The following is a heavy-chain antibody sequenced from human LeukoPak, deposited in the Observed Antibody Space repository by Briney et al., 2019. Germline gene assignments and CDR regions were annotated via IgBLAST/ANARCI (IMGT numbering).Heavy chain of an antibody. CDR2: IIPIFGTA. Sequence: SVKVSFKASGGTFSSYAISWVRQAPGQGLEWMGRIIPIFGTANYAQKFQGRVTITADKSTSTAYMELSSLRSEDTAVYYCASRTGGYDPYYYYYMDVWGKGTTVTVSS. D-gene: IGHD5-12*01. V-gene: IGHV1-69*06. J-gene: IGHJ6*03. CDR3: ASRTGGYDPYYYYYMDV. CDR1: GGTFSSYA.